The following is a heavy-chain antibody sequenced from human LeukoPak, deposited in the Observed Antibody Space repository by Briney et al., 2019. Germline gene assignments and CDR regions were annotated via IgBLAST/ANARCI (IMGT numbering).Heavy chain of an antibody. J-gene: IGHJ4*02. D-gene: IGHD4-17*01. Sequence: GGSLRLSCAASGFTFSSYAMSWVRQAPGKGLEWVSAISGSGGSTYYADSVKGRFTISRDNSKNTLYLQMNSLRAEDTAIYYCARATTVTTTWDYWGQGALVTVSS. CDR1: GFTFSSYA. CDR2: ISGSGGST. CDR3: ARATTVTTTWDY. V-gene: IGHV3-23*01.